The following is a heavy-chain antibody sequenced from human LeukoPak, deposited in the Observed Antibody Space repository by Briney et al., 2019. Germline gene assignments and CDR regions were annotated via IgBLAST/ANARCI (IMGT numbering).Heavy chain of an antibody. J-gene: IGHJ4*02. V-gene: IGHV3-30*02. CDR2: IRYDGSNK. D-gene: IGHD3-16*01. CDR3: AKDFRRGTYYFDY. Sequence: PGGSLRLSCAASGFTFSSYGMHWVRQAPGKGLEWVAFIRYDGSNKYYADSVKGRFTISRDNSKNTLYLQMNSLRAEDTAVYYCAKDFRRGTYYFDYWGQGTLVTVSS. CDR1: GFTFSSYG.